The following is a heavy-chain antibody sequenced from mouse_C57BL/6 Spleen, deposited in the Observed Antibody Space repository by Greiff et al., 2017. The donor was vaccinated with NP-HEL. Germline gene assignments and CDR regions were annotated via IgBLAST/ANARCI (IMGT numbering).Heavy chain of an antibody. J-gene: IGHJ2*01. CDR2: INPNNGGT. V-gene: IGHV1-26*01. Sequence: VQLQQSGPELVKPGASVKISCKASGYTFTDYYMNWVKQSHGKSLEWIGDINPNNGGTSYNQKFKGKATLTVDKSSSTAYMELRSLTSEDSAVYYWGRGYGSEYWGQGTTLTVSS. CDR3: GRGYGSEY. CDR1: GYTFTDYY. D-gene: IGHD1-1*01.